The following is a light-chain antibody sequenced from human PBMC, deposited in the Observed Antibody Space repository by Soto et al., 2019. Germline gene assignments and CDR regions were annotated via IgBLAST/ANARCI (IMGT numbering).Light chain of an antibody. CDR2: GAS. CDR3: QQYGVSPLT. J-gene: IGKJ3*01. Sequence: EIVMTQSPATLSVSPGERATLSCRASQSVSSNLAWYQQKPGQAPRLLIYGASTRATGIPARFSGSGSGTEFTLTISSLQSEDFAVYYCQQYGVSPLTFGPGTKVDIK. CDR1: QSVSSN. V-gene: IGKV3-15*01.